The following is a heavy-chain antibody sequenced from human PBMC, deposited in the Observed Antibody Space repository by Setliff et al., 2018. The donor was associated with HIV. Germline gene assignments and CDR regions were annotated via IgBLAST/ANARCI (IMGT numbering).Heavy chain of an antibody. CDR2: MTASGSTI. J-gene: IGHJ4*02. CDR3: ARDDPAGGIDS. D-gene: IGHD1-26*01. CDR1: GFTFSIYE. V-gene: IGHV3-48*03. Sequence: GSLRLSCAASGFTFSIYEMNWVRQAPGKGLEWVSYMTASGSTIYYADSVKGRFTVSRDNAKNSLYLQMNSLRAEDTAIYYCARDDPAGGIDSWGQGTLVTVSS.